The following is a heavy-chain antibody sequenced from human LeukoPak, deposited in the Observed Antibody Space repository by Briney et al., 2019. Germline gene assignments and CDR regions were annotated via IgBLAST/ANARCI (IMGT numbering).Heavy chain of an antibody. D-gene: IGHD1-14*01. V-gene: IGHV4-30-4*07. CDR3: ARDRNRGYRYSDY. CDR1: GGSISSGGYS. J-gene: IGHJ4*02. Sequence: SETLSLTCAVSGGSISSGGYSWSWIRLPPGKGLEWIGYIYYSGSTYYNPSLKTRVTISVDTSKNQFSLKLNSVTAADTAVYYCARDRNRGYRYSDYWGQGTLVTVSS. CDR2: IYYSGST.